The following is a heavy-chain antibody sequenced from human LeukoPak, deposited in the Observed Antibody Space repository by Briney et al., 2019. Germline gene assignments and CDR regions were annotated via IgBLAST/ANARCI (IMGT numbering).Heavy chain of an antibody. CDR3: ATVRSYNWNGGGWFDP. CDR1: GYTLTELS. CDR2: FDPEDGET. D-gene: IGHD1-1*01. Sequence: ASVKVPCKVSGYTLTELSMHWVRQAPGKGLEWMGGFDPEDGETIYAQKFQGRVTMTEDTSTDTAYMELSSLRSEDTAVYYCATVRSYNWNGGGWFDPWGQGTLVTVSS. V-gene: IGHV1-24*01. J-gene: IGHJ5*02.